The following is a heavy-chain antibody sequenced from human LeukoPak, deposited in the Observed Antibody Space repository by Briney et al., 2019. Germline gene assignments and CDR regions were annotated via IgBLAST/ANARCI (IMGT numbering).Heavy chain of an antibody. CDR2: IYYSGST. D-gene: IGHD3-10*01. CDR1: GGSISSYY. J-gene: IGHJ4*02. V-gene: IGHV4-59*12. Sequence: SETLSLTCTVSGGSISSYYWSWVRQPPGKGLEWIGYIYYSGSTNYNPSLKSRVTISVDTSKNQFSLKLSSVTAADTAVYYCATGRMVRGANLDYWGQGTLVTVSS. CDR3: ATGRMVRGANLDY.